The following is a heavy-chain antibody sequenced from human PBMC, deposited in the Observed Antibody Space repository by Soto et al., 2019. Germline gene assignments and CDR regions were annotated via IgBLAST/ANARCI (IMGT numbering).Heavy chain of an antibody. CDR3: AKDREYYYDSSGYYYDPYFDY. V-gene: IGHV3-23*01. CDR2: ISGSGGST. CDR1: GFTFSTYA. Sequence: VGSLRLSCAASGFTFSTYAMTWVRQAPGKGLEWVSAISGSGGSTYYADSVKGRFTISRDNSKNTLYLQMNSLRAEDTAVYYCAKDREYYYDSSGYYYDPYFDYWGQGTLVTVSS. J-gene: IGHJ4*02. D-gene: IGHD3-22*01.